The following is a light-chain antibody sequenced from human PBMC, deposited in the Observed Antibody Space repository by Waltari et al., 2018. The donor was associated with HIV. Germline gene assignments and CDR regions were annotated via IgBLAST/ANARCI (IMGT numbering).Light chain of an antibody. V-gene: IGKV1-5*03. CDR2: QAS. J-gene: IGKJ1*01. CDR1: QSITTS. CDR3: HQYGRSRT. Sequence: DIQMTQSPSTLSASVGASVSITCRASQSITTSLAWYQQKPGKAPKLLVYQASTLESGVPSRFGGSGSGTEFTLTISSLQPDDFATYYCHQYGRSRTFGQGTKVDVK.